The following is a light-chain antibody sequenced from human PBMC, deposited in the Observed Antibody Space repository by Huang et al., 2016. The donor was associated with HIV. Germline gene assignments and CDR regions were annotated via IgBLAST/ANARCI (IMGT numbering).Light chain of an antibody. CDR1: QSVNSN. V-gene: IGKV3-15*01. CDR3: QQYNNWPPLT. J-gene: IGKJ4*01. Sequence: EIVMTQSPVTLSVSPGERATLSCRASQSVNSNLAWYQQKPGQAPRLLIYVASTRATGIPARFSGSGSGTGFTLTISSLQSEDFAVYYCQQYNNWPPLTFGGGTKVEIK. CDR2: VAS.